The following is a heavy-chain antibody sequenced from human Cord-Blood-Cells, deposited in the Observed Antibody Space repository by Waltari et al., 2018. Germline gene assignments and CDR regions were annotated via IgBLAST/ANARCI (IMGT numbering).Heavy chain of an antibody. CDR3: ATTGDYWYFDL. D-gene: IGHD7-27*01. Sequence: QVQLVQSGDAAKKPGASVKVSYKVSGTTLTELFMLWVRQAPGKGREWMGGFDPEEGERIYAQEFQGRVTMTEDTSTDAAYMELSSLRSEDTAVYYCATTGDYWYFDLWGRGTLVTVSS. V-gene: IGHV1-24*01. CDR2: FDPEEGER. J-gene: IGHJ2*01. CDR1: GTTLTELF.